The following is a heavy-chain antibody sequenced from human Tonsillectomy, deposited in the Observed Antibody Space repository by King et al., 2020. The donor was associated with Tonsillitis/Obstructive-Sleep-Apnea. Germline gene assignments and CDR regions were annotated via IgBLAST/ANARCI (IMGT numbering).Heavy chain of an antibody. CDR3: ASSGDYNSPFDY. J-gene: IGHJ4*02. Sequence: DVQLVESGGGLVKPGGSLRLSCAASVFSFSYYSMNWVRQAPGKGLEWVSSISSSSSYKYYADSVKGRFTITRDNAKKSLYLQMNSLRAEETAVYYCASSGDYNSPFDYWGQGTLVTVSS. D-gene: IGHD4-17*01. V-gene: IGHV3-21*01. CDR2: ISSSSSYK. CDR1: VFSFSYYS.